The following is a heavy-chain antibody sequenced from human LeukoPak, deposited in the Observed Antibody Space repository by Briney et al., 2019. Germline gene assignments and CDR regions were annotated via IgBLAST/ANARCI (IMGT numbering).Heavy chain of an antibody. D-gene: IGHD3-10*01. CDR3: ARYYGSGSFRYFDY. CDR1: GFIFSSHC. Sequence: PGGSLRLSCAASGFIFSSHCMNWVRQAPGKGLEWVSGISPSGDITYYADSVKGRFTISRDNSKNTLYLQINSLRAEDTAIYYCARYYGSGSFRYFDYWGQGTLVTVSS. J-gene: IGHJ4*02. V-gene: IGHV3-23*01. CDR2: ISPSGDIT.